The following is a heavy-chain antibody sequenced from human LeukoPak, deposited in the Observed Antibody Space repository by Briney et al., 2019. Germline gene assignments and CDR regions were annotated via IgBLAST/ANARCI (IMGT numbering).Heavy chain of an antibody. Sequence: ASVKVSCKASGYTFTSYYMHWVRQAPGQGLEWMGIINPSGGSTSYAQKFQGRVTMTRDTSTSTVYMELSSLGSEDTAVYYCARDKTAYCGGDCYHYYYYYYMDVWGKGTTVTISS. CDR2: INPSGGST. V-gene: IGHV1-46*01. J-gene: IGHJ6*03. CDR1: GYTFTSYY. CDR3: ARDKTAYCGGDCYHYYYYYYMDV. D-gene: IGHD2-21*02.